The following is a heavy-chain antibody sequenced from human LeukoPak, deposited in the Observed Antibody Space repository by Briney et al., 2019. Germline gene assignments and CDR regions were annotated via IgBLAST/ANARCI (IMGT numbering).Heavy chain of an antibody. J-gene: IGHJ3*02. Sequence: ASVKVSCKVSGYTLTELSMHWVRQAPGKGLEWMGGFDPEDGETIYAQKFQGRVTMTRDTSTSTVYMELSSLRSEDTAVYYCAREAYDSSGYYYVLGAFDIWGQGTMVTVSS. CDR2: FDPEDGET. D-gene: IGHD3-22*01. V-gene: IGHV1-24*01. CDR1: GYTLTELS. CDR3: AREAYDSSGYYYVLGAFDI.